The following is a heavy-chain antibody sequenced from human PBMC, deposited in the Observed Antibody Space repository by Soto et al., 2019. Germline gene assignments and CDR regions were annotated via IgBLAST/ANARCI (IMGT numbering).Heavy chain of an antibody. V-gene: IGHV3-23*01. D-gene: IGHD2-2*01. J-gene: IGHJ4*02. CDR1: GFTFSSYA. CDR2: ISGSGGST. Sequence: EVQLLESGGGLVQPGGSLRLSCAASGFTFSSYAMSWVHQAPGKGLEWVSAISGSGGSTYYADSVKGRFTISRDNSKNTLYLQMNSLRAEDTAVYYCAKTPLIVVVPAAKTHFDYWGQGTLVTVSS. CDR3: AKTPLIVVVPAAKTHFDY.